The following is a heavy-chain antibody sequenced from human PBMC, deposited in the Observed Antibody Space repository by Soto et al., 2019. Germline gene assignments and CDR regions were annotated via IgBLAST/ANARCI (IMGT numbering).Heavy chain of an antibody. CDR3: ARVGGINWFDP. CDR2: IYYSGST. CDR1: GGSLSSYY. J-gene: IGHJ5*02. Sequence: SETLSLTCTVSGGSLSSYYWSWIRQPPGKGLEWIGYIYYSGSTNYNPSLKSRVTISVDTSKNQFSLILNSVTAADTAVYYCARVGGINWFDPWGQGTLVTVS. D-gene: IGHD3-16*01. V-gene: IGHV4-59*12.